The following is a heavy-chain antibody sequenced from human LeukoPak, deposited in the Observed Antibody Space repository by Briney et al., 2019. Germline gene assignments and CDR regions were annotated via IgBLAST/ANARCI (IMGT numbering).Heavy chain of an antibody. D-gene: IGHD2-15*01. CDR1: GYIFTSYG. Sequence: ASVKVSCKASGYIFTSYGISWVRQAPGQGLEWMGWISGYNGNTYSTQKLQGRVTMATDTSTFTSYMELRSLTSADTAIYYCARDCSGGSCHFDYWGQGTLVTVSS. J-gene: IGHJ4*02. V-gene: IGHV1-18*01. CDR2: ISGYNGNT. CDR3: ARDCSGGSCHFDY.